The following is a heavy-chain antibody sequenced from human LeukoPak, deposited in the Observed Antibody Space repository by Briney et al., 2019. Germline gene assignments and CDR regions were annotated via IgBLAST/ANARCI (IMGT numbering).Heavy chain of an antibody. CDR1: GGTFSSYA. V-gene: IGHV1-69*01. Sequence: SVKVSCKASGGTFSSYAISWVRQAPGQGLEWMGGIIPIFGTANYAQKFQGRVTITADESTSTAYMELSSLRSGDTAVYYCARGFVTMVRGVIYYYYGMDVWGQGTTVTVSS. CDR2: IIPIFGTA. J-gene: IGHJ6*02. CDR3: ARGFVTMVRGVIYYYYGMDV. D-gene: IGHD3-10*01.